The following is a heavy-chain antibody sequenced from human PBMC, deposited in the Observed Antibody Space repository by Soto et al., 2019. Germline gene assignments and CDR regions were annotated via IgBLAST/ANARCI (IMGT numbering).Heavy chain of an antibody. Sequence: QLQESGPGLVKPSETLSLTCTVSGASISSPTYYWGWIRQSPGKGLEWIGSIYYTGTTHHSPSLTSRLTHTVDTSTNQSPLNLASLTAAETAMYYCGGQPNRPIARDHWGQGTLVIVCS. CDR3: GGQPNRPIARDH. J-gene: IGHJ4*02. CDR1: GASISSPTYY. D-gene: IGHD6-6*01. V-gene: IGHV4-39*01. CDR2: IYYTGTT.